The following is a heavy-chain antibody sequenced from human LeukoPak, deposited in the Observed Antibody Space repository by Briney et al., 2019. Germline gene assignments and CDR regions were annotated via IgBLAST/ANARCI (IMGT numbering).Heavy chain of an antibody. J-gene: IGHJ6*02. CDR3: ARGLESSGWYGMDV. Sequence: ASVMVSCTTSGYTFSRHYIHWVRQAPGQGLEWLGIINTSGATTRYGQNFKGRVTATRDTSTSTVYMEMSSLNSEDTAVYYCARGLESSGWYGMDVWGQGTTIIVSS. D-gene: IGHD6-19*01. CDR2: INTSGATT. V-gene: IGHV1-46*01. CDR1: GYTFSRHY.